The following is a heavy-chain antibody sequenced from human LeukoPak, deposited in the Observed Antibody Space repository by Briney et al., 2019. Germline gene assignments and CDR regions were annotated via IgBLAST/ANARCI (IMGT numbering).Heavy chain of an antibody. CDR2: ISSSSSNI. CDR3: ARYRERYYYYMDV. D-gene: IGHD3-16*02. Sequence: GGSLRLSCAASGFTFSSYSMNWVRQAPGKGLEWVSSISSSSSNIYYADSVKGRCTISRDNAKNSLYLQMNSLRAEDTAVYYCARYRERYYYYMDVWGKGTTVTVS. V-gene: IGHV3-21*01. CDR1: GFTFSSYS. J-gene: IGHJ6*03.